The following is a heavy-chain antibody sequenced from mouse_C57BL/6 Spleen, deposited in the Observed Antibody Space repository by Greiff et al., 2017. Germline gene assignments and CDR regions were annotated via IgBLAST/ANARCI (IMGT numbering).Heavy chain of an antibody. CDR3: ANYGNYVGNAMDY. CDR1: GYTFTSYW. V-gene: IGHV1-7*01. D-gene: IGHD2-1*01. J-gene: IGHJ4*01. Sequence: VQLQQSGAELAKPGASVTLSCKASGYTFTSYWMHWVKQRPGQGLEWIGYINPSSGYTKYNQKFKDKATLTADKSSSTAYMQLSSLTYEDSAVYYGANYGNYVGNAMDYWGQGTSVTVSS. CDR2: INPSSGYT.